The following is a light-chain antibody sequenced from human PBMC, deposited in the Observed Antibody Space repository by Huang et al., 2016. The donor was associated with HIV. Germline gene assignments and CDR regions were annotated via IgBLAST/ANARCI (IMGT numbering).Light chain of an antibody. CDR3: QHRSNWPLT. CDR1: QSVRSY. V-gene: IGKV3-11*01. Sequence: EIVLTQSPATLSLSPGERATLSCRASQSVRSYLAWYQQKPGQAPRLRINDASNRATGIPARFSGSGSGTDFTLTISSLEPEDFAVYYCQHRSNWPLTFGGGTKVEIK. CDR2: DAS. J-gene: IGKJ4*01.